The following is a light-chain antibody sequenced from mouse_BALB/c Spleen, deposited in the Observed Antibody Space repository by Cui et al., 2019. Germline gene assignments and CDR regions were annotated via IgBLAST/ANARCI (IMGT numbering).Light chain of an antibody. CDR1: SSVSY. J-gene: IGKJ1*01. V-gene: IGKV4-80*01. CDR2: SPS. Sequence: QFVLTQSPAIMSASLGEETTLTCSASSSVSYMHWYQQKAGTSPKLLIYSPSNLASGVPSRFSGSGSGTFYSLTISSVEAEDAADYYCHQWSSYPWTFGGGTKLEIK. CDR3: HQWSSYPWT.